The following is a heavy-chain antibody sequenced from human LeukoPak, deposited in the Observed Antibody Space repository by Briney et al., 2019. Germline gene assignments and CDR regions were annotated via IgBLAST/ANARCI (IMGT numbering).Heavy chain of an antibody. CDR3: ARDGAEVDSYGLGSFDY. V-gene: IGHV4-59*11. CDR2: IYYSGST. CDR1: GGSISSHY. Sequence: SETLSLTCTVSGGSISSHYWSWIRQPPGKGLEWIGYIYYSGSTNYNPSLKSRVTISVDTSKNQFSLKLSSVTAADTDVYYCARDGAEVDSYGLGSFDYWGQGTLVTVSS. J-gene: IGHJ4*02. D-gene: IGHD5-18*01.